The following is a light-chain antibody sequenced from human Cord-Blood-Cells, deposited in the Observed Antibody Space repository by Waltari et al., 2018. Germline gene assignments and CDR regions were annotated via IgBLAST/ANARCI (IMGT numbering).Light chain of an antibody. J-gene: IGKJ2*01. Sequence: EIVLTQSPATLSLSPGERATLSCRASQSVSSYLAWYQQKPGHAPRLLIYDASNRATAIPARVSGSGSRIDFTLTMSGLEPEEFAVYYCQQRSNGRPDTCGQGTMLEIK. CDR3: QQRSNGRPDT. CDR1: QSVSSY. V-gene: IGKV3-11*01. CDR2: DAS.